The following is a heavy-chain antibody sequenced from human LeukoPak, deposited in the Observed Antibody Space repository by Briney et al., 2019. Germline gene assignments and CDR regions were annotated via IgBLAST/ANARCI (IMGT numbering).Heavy chain of an antibody. D-gene: IGHD4-23*01. CDR1: GFTFSSYE. J-gene: IGHJ4*02. CDR2: ISSSGSTI. V-gene: IGHV3-48*03. Sequence: GGSLRLSCAASGFTFSSYEMNWVRQAPGKGLEWVSYISSSGSTIYYADSVKGRFTISRDNAKNSLYLQMNILRAEDTAVYYCARGPVAYFDYWGQGTLVTVSS. CDR3: ARGPVAYFDY.